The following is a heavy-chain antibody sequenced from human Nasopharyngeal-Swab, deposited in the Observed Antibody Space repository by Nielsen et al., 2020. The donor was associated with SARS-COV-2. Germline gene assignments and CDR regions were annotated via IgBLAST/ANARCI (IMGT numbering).Heavy chain of an antibody. J-gene: IGHJ3*02. V-gene: IGHV3-23*01. Sequence: GESLKISCIASGFTFNIYAMAWVRRTPGKGLEWVSAISGSGGSAYYADSVKGRFTISRDNSRNTLYLQMHSLRVEDTALYYCAKDDVVRGDAFDIWGQGTMVTVSS. D-gene: IGHD3-10*01. CDR2: ISGSGGSA. CDR3: AKDDVVRGDAFDI. CDR1: GFTFNIYA.